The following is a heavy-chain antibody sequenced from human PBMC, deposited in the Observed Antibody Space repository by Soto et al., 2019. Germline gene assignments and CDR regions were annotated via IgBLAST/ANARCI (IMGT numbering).Heavy chain of an antibody. Sequence: PSETLSLTCAVSVYSISSGYYWGWIRQPPGKGLEWIGTIYHSGSTYYNPSLKSRVTISVDTSKNQFSLKVNSVTAADTAVYYCARALYCSGGSCSPLRGMDVWGLGTTVTVSS. CDR2: IYHSGST. J-gene: IGHJ6*02. CDR1: VYSISSGYY. V-gene: IGHV4-38-2*01. D-gene: IGHD2-15*01. CDR3: ARALYCSGGSCSPLRGMDV.